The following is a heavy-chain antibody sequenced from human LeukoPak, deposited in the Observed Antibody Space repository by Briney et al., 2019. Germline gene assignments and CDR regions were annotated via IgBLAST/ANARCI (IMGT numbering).Heavy chain of an antibody. V-gene: IGHV4-61*02. CDR1: GGSISSGNFH. Sequence: PSQTLSLTCTVSGGSISSGNFHWSWIRQPAGEGLEWIGRIHTSGSTTYNPSLKSRVTISVDTSKNQFSLKLSSVTAADTAVYYCARRTPRDSSSRYYYYYMDVWGKGTTVTVSS. D-gene: IGHD6-6*01. CDR3: ARRTPRDSSSRYYYYYMDV. J-gene: IGHJ6*03. CDR2: IHTSGST.